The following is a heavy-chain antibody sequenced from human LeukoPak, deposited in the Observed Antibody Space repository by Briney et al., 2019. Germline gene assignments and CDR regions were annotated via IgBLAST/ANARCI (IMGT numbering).Heavy chain of an antibody. Sequence: PETLSLTCTVSGGSISSYYWSWIRQPPGKGLEWIGYIYYSGSTNYNPSLKSRVTISVDTSKNQFSLKLSSVTAADTAVYYCARGGNWNSDAFDIWGQGTMVTVSS. D-gene: IGHD1-7*01. CDR3: ARGGNWNSDAFDI. V-gene: IGHV4-59*12. J-gene: IGHJ3*02. CDR1: GGSISSYY. CDR2: IYYSGST.